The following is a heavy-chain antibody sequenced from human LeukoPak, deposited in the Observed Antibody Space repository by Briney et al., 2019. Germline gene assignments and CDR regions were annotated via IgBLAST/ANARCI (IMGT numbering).Heavy chain of an antibody. Sequence: PGGSLRLSCAASGFTFSSYEMNWVRQAPGKGLEWVSYISSRSRTIYYADSVKGRFTISRDNAKNSLYLQMNSLRAEDTAVYYCARDSYYYDSSGYYFPGGFDYWGQGTLVTVSS. CDR2: ISSRSRTI. CDR3: ARDSYYYDSSGYYFPGGFDY. CDR1: GFTFSSYE. D-gene: IGHD3-22*01. V-gene: IGHV3-48*01. J-gene: IGHJ4*02.